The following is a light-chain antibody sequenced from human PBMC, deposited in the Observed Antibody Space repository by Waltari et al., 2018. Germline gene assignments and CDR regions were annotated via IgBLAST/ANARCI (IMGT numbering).Light chain of an antibody. V-gene: IGLV4-69*02. Sequence: QLVLTQSPSASASLGASVKLTCTLSSGHSTYAIAWHQQQPEKGPRYLMKLNNDGSHIKGDGVPDRFSVSSSGAERYLTISSLQYEDEAVYYCQTWGTGFRVFGGGTTLTVL. CDR2: LNNDGSH. J-gene: IGLJ3*02. CDR3: QTWGTGFRV. CDR1: SGHSTYA.